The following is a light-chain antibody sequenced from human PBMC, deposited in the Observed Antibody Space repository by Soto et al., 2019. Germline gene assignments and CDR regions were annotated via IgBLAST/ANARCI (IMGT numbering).Light chain of an antibody. CDR2: LGS. CDR3: MQTLQTPWT. V-gene: IGKV2-28*01. CDR1: QSLLHSSGYNY. Sequence: DIVMTQSPLSLPVNPGEPASISCRSSQSLLHSSGYNYLHWFVQKPGQSPQPLVYLGSDRASGVPDRFSGSGSGTDFTLKISRVEAEDVGVYYCMQTLQTPWTFGQGSKVEIK. J-gene: IGKJ1*01.